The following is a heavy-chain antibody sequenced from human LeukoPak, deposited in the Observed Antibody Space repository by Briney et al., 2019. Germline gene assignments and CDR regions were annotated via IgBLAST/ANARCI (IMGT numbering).Heavy chain of an antibody. CDR1: GGSFSVYY. D-gene: IGHD3-22*01. Sequence: SETLSLTCGVYGGSFSVYYWTWIRQPPGKGLEWIGEINPSGGTDYNPSLKSRVTMSVDTSKNQFSLKLSSVTAADTAVYYCARVSSSSGYYYAGYDYWGQGTLVTVSS. J-gene: IGHJ4*02. V-gene: IGHV4-34*01. CDR2: INPSGGT. CDR3: ARVSSSSGYYYAGYDY.